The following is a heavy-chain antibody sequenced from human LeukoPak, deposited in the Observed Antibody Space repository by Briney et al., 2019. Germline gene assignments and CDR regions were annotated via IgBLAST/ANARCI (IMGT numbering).Heavy chain of an antibody. V-gene: IGHV3-30*18. CDR3: AKASSGSCGYFDY. J-gene: IGHJ4*02. CDR2: ISYDGSNK. Sequence: GGSLRLSCAASGFTFSSYGMHWVCQAPGKGLEWVAVISYDGSNKYYADSVKGRFTISRDNSKNTVYLQMNSLRADDTALYYCAKASSGSCGYFDYWGQGTLVTVSS. CDR1: GFTFSSYG. D-gene: IGHD5-18*01.